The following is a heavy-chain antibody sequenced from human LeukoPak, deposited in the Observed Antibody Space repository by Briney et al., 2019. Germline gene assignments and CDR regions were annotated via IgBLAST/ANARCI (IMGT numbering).Heavy chain of an antibody. J-gene: IGHJ6*02. D-gene: IGHD1-1*01. V-gene: IGHV4-61*01. CDR2: IYYSGST. CDR1: GGSVSSGSYY. Sequence: SETLSLTCTVSGGSVSSGSYYWSWIRQPPGKGLEWIGYIYYSGSTNYNPSLKSRVTISVDTSKNQFSLKLSSVTAADTAVYYCARGALDTWYYYYYGMDVWGQGTTVTVSS. CDR3: ARGALDTWYYYYYGMDV.